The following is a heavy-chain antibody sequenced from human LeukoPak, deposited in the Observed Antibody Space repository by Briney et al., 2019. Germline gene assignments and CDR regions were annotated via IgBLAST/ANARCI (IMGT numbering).Heavy chain of an antibody. D-gene: IGHD3-10*01. J-gene: IGHJ4*02. V-gene: IGHV4-59*12. CDR1: GGSISSYY. Sequence: KTSETLSLTCTVSGGSISSYYWSWIRQPPGKGLEWIGYIYYSGSTNYNPSLKSRVTISVDKSKNQFSLKLSSVTAADTAVYYRAREDYRSGSVDYWGQGTLVTVSS. CDR3: AREDYRSGSVDY. CDR2: IYYSGST.